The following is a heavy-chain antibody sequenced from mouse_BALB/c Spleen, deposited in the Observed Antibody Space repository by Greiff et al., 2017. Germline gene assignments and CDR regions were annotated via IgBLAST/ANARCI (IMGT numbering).Heavy chain of an antibody. D-gene: IGHD3-1*01. CDR1: GFNITDTY. J-gene: IGHJ4*01. Sequence: VQLQQSGAELVKPGASVKLSCTASGFNITDTYMHWVKQRPEQGLEWIGRIDPANGNTKYDPKFQGKATLTADTSSNTAYLQLSSLTSEDTAVYYWARTERATSMDYWGQGTSVTVSS. CDR3: ARTERATSMDY. CDR2: IDPANGNT. V-gene: IGHV14-3*02.